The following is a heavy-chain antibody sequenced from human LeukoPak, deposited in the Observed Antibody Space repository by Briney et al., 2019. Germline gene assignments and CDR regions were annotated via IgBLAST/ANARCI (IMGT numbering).Heavy chain of an antibody. CDR3: ARDQYSGSPPRGYAFDI. Sequence: SQTLSLTCAISGDSVSSNSAAWNWIRQSPSRGLEWLGRTYYRSKWYNDYAVSVKSRITINADTSKNQFSLQLRSVTPEDTAVYYCARDQYSGSPPRGYAFDIWGQGTMVTVSS. V-gene: IGHV6-1*01. CDR1: GDSVSSNSAA. J-gene: IGHJ3*02. CDR2: TYYRSKWYN. D-gene: IGHD1-26*01.